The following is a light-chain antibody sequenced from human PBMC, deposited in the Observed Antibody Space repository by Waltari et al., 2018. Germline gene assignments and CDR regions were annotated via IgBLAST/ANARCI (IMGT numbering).Light chain of an antibody. CDR3: QQRSNWPPWT. J-gene: IGKJ1*01. CDR2: DAS. CDR1: QSISSW. Sequence: DIQMTQSPSTLSASVGDRVTITCRASQSISSWLAWYQQKPGKAPKVLIYDASSLESGVPSRFSGSGSGTEFTLTISSLEPEDFAVYYCQQRSNWPPWTFGQGTKVEFK. V-gene: IGKV1-5*01.